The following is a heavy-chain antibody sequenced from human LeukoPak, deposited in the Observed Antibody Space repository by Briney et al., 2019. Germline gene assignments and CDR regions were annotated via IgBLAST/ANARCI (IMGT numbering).Heavy chain of an antibody. CDR3: AKQIVSPNWFDP. D-gene: IGHD2/OR15-2a*01. CDR1: GFTFSSYA. V-gene: IGHV3-23*01. J-gene: IGHJ5*02. CDR2: ISGSGGST. Sequence: PGGSLRLSCAASGFTFSSYAMSWVRQAPGKGLEWVSAISGSGGSTYYADSVKGRFTISRDNSKNTLYLQMNSLRAEDTAAYYCAKQIVSPNWFDPWGQGTLVTVSS.